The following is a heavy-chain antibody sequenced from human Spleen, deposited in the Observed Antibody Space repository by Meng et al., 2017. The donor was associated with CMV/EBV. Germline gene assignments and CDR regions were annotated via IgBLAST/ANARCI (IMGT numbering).Heavy chain of an antibody. V-gene: IGHV3-30*02. CDR3: AKDPGSYYDSSGYYYVGEYFQH. J-gene: IGHJ1*01. D-gene: IGHD3-22*01. CDR2: IRYDGSNK. CDR1: GFTFSSYG. Sequence: GGSLRLSCAASGFTFSSYGMHWVRQAPGKGLEWVAFIRYDGSNKYYVDSVKGRFTISRDNSKNTLYLQMNSLRAEDTAVYYCAKDPGSYYDSSGYYYVGEYFQHWGQGTLVTVSS.